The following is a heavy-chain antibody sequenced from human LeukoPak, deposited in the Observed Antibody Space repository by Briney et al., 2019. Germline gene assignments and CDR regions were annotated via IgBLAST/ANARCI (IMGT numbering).Heavy chain of an antibody. V-gene: IGHV1-69*05. CDR2: IVPIFGTA. Sequence: SVKVSCKASGGTFSSYAISWVRQAPGQGLEWMGGIVPIFGTANYAQKFQGRVAITTDESTSTAYMELSSLRSEDTAVYYCARDRSEMATTRTFDYWGQGTLVTVSS. CDR1: GGTFSSYA. J-gene: IGHJ4*02. CDR3: ARDRSEMATTRTFDY. D-gene: IGHD5-24*01.